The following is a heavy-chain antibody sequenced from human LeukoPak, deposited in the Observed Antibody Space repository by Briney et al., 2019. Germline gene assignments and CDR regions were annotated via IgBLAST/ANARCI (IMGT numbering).Heavy chain of an antibody. V-gene: IGHV1-18*01. CDR1: GYTYTSYG. J-gene: IGHJ4*02. Sequence: GASVKVSCKASGYTYTSYGISWVRQAPGQGLEWMGWISAYNGNTNYAQKLQGRVTMTTDTSTSTAYMELRSLRSDDTAVYCCASSAGYDILTAYLLDYWGQGTLVTVSS. CDR2: ISAYNGNT. D-gene: IGHD3-9*01. CDR3: ASSAGYDILTAYLLDY.